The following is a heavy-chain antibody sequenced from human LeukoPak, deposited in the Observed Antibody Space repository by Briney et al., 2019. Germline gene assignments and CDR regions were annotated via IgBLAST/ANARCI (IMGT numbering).Heavy chain of an antibody. D-gene: IGHD2-15*01. CDR2: INSDGSTT. V-gene: IGHV3-74*01. Sequence: GGSLRLSCVASGFIFSNYWMHWVRQAPGKGLVWVSHINSDGSTTSYADSVKGRFTISRDNTRNSLFLQMYSLRAEDTAVYFCAREDGYCSGGNCYSYFDSWGQGTLVTVSS. J-gene: IGHJ4*02. CDR3: AREDGYCSGGNCYSYFDS. CDR1: GFIFSNYW.